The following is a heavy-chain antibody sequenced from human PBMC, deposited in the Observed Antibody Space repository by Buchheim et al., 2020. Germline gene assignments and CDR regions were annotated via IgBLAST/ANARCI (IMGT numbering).Heavy chain of an antibody. CDR2: ISSSSSYI. V-gene: IGHV3-21*01. J-gene: IGHJ4*02. CDR1: GFTFSSYS. D-gene: IGHD3-3*01. Sequence: EVQLVESGGGLVKPGGSLRLSCAASGFTFSSYSMNWVRQAPGKGLEWVSSISSSSSYIYYADSVKGRFTISRDNAKNSLYLQMNSLRAEDTAVYYCARDRITIFGVLPSDYWGQGTL. CDR3: ARDRITIFGVLPSDY.